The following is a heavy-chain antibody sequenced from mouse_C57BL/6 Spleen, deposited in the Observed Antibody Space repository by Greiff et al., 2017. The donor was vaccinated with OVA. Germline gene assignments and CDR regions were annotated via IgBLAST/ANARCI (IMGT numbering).Heavy chain of an antibody. J-gene: IGHJ1*03. Sequence: EVMLVESGGGLVQPGGSMKLSCAASGFTFSDAWMDWVRQSPEKGLEWVAEIRNKANNHATYYAEYVKGRFTISIDDDKSSVYLQMNSLRAEDTGIYYCTLHYYCSSDWYFDFWGTGTTVTVSS. CDR1: GFTFSDAW. CDR3: TLHYYCSSDWYFDF. CDR2: IRNKANNHAT. D-gene: IGHD1-1*01. V-gene: IGHV6-6*01.